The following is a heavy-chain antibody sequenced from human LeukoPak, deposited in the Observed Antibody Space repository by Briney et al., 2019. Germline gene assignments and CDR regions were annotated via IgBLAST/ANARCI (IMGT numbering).Heavy chain of an antibody. CDR1: GFTFNIYS. V-gene: IGHV3-9*01. Sequence: GGSLRLSCAASGFTFNIYSMNWVRQAPGKGLEWVSGISWNSGSIGYADSVKGRFTISRDNAKNSLYLQMNSLRAEDTALYYCAKDMFDGSGSYTSGVDYWGQGTLVTVSS. J-gene: IGHJ4*02. CDR2: ISWNSGSI. D-gene: IGHD3-10*01. CDR3: AKDMFDGSGSYTSGVDY.